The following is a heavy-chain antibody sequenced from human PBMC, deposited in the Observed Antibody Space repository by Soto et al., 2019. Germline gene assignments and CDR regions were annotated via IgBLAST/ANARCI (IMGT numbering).Heavy chain of an antibody. D-gene: IGHD4-17*01. CDR3: ARGPYGDNAFDI. J-gene: IGHJ3*02. Sequence: VQVVQSGAEVKRPGASVKVSCKASGYSFTDYYMHWIRQAPGQGLEWMGWIAPHRDGTEFAQKFQGRITLTGDTSTSTAYMELKGLTPADTAVYFCARGPYGDNAFDIWGQGTVVTVSS. CDR2: IAPHRDGT. CDR1: GYSFTDYY. V-gene: IGHV1-2*02.